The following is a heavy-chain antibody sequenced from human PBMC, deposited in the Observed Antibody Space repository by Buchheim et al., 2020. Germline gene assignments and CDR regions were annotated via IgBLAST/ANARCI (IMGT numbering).Heavy chain of an antibody. V-gene: IGHV3-23*01. CDR1: GFSLSTFA. J-gene: IGHJ6*02. CDR3: AKIKGRGTHEYYAMDV. D-gene: IGHD1-14*01. CDR2: IRGSSCIT. Sequence: EVQVLESGGGLVQPGGSLRLSCEVSGFSLSTFAMSWVRQAPGKGLEWVSSIRGSSCITYFAESVRGRFTVSKDNSMKPLYLQMNSLRAEDTALYYCAKIKGRGTHEYYAMDVWGQGT.